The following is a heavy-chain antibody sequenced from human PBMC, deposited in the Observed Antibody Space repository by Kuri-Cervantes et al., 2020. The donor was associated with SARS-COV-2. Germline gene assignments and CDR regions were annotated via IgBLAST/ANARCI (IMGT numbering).Heavy chain of an antibody. CDR2: IRSKANSYAT. V-gene: IGHV3-73*01. CDR3: ARDVPTRGLGSSDAFDI. J-gene: IGHJ3*02. Sequence: GESLKISCAASGFTFSGSAMHWVRQASGKGLEWVGRIRSKANSYATAYAASVKGRFTISRDDSKNTAYLQMNSLKTEDTAVYYCARDVPTRGLGSSDAFDIWGQGTMVTVSS. CDR1: GFTFSGSA. D-gene: IGHD1-26*01.